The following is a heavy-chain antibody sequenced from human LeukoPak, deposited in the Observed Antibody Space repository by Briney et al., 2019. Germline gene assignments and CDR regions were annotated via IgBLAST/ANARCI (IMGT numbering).Heavy chain of an antibody. Sequence: SETLSLTCTVSGYSISSGYYWGWIRQPPGKGLEWIGSIYHSGSTYYNPSLKSRVTISVDTSKNQFSLKLSSVTAADTAVYYCAREGSYGYQLGFDPWGQGTLVTVSS. J-gene: IGHJ5*02. CDR1: GYSISSGYY. CDR3: AREGSYGYQLGFDP. CDR2: IYHSGST. D-gene: IGHD5-18*01. V-gene: IGHV4-38-2*02.